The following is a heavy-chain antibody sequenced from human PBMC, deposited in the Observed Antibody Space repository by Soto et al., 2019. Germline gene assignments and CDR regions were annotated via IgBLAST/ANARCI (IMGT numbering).Heavy chain of an antibody. V-gene: IGHV4-4*02. CDR3: ANMVGATLVDY. J-gene: IGHJ4*02. D-gene: IGHD1-26*01. CDR1: GASISSTSSYDW. CDR2: IFHSRST. Sequence: QVQLQESGPGLVKPSGTLSLTCTVSGASISSTSSYDWWSWVRQPPGKGLEWIGEIFHSRSTNYKPSLKKRVRMSVNKSKNEFSLRLRSVTAADTAVYYWANMVGATLVDYWGQGSLVTVSS.